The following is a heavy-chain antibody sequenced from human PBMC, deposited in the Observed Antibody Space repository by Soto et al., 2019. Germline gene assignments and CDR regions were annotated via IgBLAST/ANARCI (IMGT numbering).Heavy chain of an antibody. CDR3: ARHGRGVGARPLDY. CDR2: IFSNDEK. V-gene: IGHV2-26*01. J-gene: IGHJ4*02. D-gene: IGHD1-26*01. Sequence: QVTLKESGPVLVKPTETLTLTCTVSGFSLSNARMGVSWIRQPPGKALEWLAHIFSNDEKSYSTSLKSRLTISKDTSKSQVARTMTNMDPVDTATYYCARHGRGVGARPLDYWGQGTLVTVSS. CDR1: GFSLSNARMG.